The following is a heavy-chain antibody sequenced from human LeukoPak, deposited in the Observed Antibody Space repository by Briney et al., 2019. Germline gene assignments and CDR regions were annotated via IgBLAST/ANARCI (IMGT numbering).Heavy chain of an antibody. CDR3: ARVMTTVLIPIGYFDY. CDR1: GYTFTNYA. D-gene: IGHD4-11*01. J-gene: IGHJ4*02. CDR2: ISADNGNA. Sequence: ASVKVSCKTSGYTFTNYAITWVRQAPGQGLEWMGWISADNGNANYAQKFQSRVTMTTDTSTTTAYMELRSLRSDDTAVYFCARVMTTVLIPIGYFDYWGQGTLVTVSS. V-gene: IGHV1-18*01.